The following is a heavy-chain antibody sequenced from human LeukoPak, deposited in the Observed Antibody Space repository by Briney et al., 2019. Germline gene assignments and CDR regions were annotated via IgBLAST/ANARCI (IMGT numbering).Heavy chain of an antibody. CDR3: ARVGYSYGYYYYYMDV. J-gene: IGHJ6*03. CDR1: GGSFSGYY. Sequence: PSETLSLTCAVYGGSFSGYYWNWIRQPPGKGLEWIGEINHSGSTNYNPSLKSRVTISVDTSKNQFSLKLSSVTAADTAVYYCARVGYSYGYYYYYMDVWGKGTTVTVSS. CDR2: INHSGST. V-gene: IGHV4-34*01. D-gene: IGHD5-18*01.